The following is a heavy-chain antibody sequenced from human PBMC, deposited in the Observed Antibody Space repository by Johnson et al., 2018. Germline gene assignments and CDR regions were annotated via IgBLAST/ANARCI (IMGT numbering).Heavy chain of an antibody. CDR2: IRGGSDYL. J-gene: IGHJ3*02. D-gene: IGHD2-21*02. Sequence: VQLVESGGGLVKXGGSLRLSCAASGFTFSSYSMNWVRKAPGTGLEWVSSIRGGSDYLYYADSVKGRFTISIDKSKNSLYLQMNSLRGEETAVYYCVRRGVTAFDIWGQGTMVTVSS. CDR3: VRRGVTAFDI. CDR1: GFTFSSYS. V-gene: IGHV3-21*06.